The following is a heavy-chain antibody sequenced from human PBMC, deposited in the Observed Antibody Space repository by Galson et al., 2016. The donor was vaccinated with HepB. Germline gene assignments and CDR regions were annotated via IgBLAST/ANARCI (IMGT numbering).Heavy chain of an antibody. J-gene: IGHJ4*02. CDR1: GFTFSSYA. CDR2: SSDRGTE. Sequence: SLRLSCAASGFTFSSYAVSWVRQAPGKGLEWVAASSDRGTEYYAGSVRGRFTVSRDNSKNTLYLQLNGLRVEDTAIYYCAKQRGHPFNSYYFDYWGQGALVTVSS. CDR3: AKQRGHPFNSYYFDY. V-gene: IGHV3-23*01. D-gene: IGHD5-12*01.